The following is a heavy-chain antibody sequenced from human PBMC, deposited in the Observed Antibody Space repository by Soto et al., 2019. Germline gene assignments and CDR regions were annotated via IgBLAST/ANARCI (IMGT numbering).Heavy chain of an antibody. D-gene: IGHD6-13*01. Sequence: GGSLRLSCAASGFTFTSCAMSWVRQAPGKGLQWVSAISGSGDSTYYADSVKGRFTISRDNSKTTLYLQLNSLRAEDTAVYYCARDPAATTDYYYYYGMDVWGQGTTVTVSS. CDR3: ARDPAATTDYYYYYGMDV. CDR2: ISGSGDST. CDR1: GFTFTSCA. V-gene: IGHV3-23*01. J-gene: IGHJ6*02.